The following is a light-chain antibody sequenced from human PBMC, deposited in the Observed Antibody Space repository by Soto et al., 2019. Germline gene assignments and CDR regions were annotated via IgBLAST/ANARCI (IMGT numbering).Light chain of an antibody. V-gene: IGLV2-8*01. CDR1: SSDIGASNF. CDR3: SSFTGFSTV. J-gene: IGLJ1*01. Sequence: ALTQPPSAPGSPGQSVTISCTGTSSDIGASNFVSWYQQHPGKAPKLVIYEVTKRPSGVPDRFSGSKFGNTASLTVSGLQTEDGADYYCSSFTGFSTVFGSGTKVTVL. CDR2: EVT.